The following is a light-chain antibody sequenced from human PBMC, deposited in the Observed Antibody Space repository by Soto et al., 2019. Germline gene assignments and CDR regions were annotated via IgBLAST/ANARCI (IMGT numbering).Light chain of an antibody. J-gene: IGKJ1*01. CDR2: DAS. CDR1: QSVSSY. CDR3: QQRSNWLRT. V-gene: IGKV3-11*01. Sequence: EIVLTQSPATLSLSPGERATLSCRASQSVSSYLAWYQQKPGQAPRLLIYDASNRATGIPARFSGSGSGTDFTVTISSLEPEDFSVYYCQQRSNWLRTFGQGTKVEIK.